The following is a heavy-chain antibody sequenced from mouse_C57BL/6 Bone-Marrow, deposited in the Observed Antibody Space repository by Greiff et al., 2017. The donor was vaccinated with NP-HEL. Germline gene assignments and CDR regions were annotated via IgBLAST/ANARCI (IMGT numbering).Heavy chain of an antibody. D-gene: IGHD2-3*01. CDR2: IDPEDGET. CDR1: GFNIKDYY. CDR3: ARGRLLPHWYFDV. J-gene: IGHJ1*03. Sequence: EVKLMESGAELVKPGASVKLSCTASGFNIKDYYMHWVKQRTEQGLEWIGRIDPEDGETKYAPKFQGKATITADTSSNTAYLQLSSLTSEDTAVYYCARGRLLPHWYFDVWGTGTTVTVSS. V-gene: IGHV14-2*01.